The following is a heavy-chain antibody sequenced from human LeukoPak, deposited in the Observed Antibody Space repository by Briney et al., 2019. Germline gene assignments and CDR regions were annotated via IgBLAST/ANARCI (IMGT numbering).Heavy chain of an antibody. CDR1: GFTFTNYA. J-gene: IGHJ5*02. V-gene: IGHV3-23*01. CDR2: ISGSGDST. CDR3: VKDGHCTTSTCSSHWFDP. D-gene: IGHD2-2*03. Sequence: GGSLRLSCAASGFTFTNYALSWVRQAPGKGLEWVSVISGSGDSTYYADSVKGRFTISRDNFKNTLYLQMNRLRAEDTAVYYCVKDGHCTTSTCSSHWFDPRGQGTRVTVSS.